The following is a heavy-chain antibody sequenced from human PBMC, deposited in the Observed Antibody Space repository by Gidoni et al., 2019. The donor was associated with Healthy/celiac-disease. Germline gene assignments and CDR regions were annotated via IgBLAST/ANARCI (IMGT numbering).Heavy chain of an antibody. CDR2: ISYDGSNK. CDR1: GFNFSSYG. Sequence: QVQLVESGGGVVQPGRSLRLSCAASGFNFSSYGMHWVRQAPGKGLEWVAVISYDGSNKYYADSVKGRFTISRDNSKNTLYLQMNSLRAEDTAVYYCAKDASPGLDVWGQGTTVTVSS. J-gene: IGHJ6*02. CDR3: AKDASPGLDV. V-gene: IGHV3-30*18. D-gene: IGHD7-27*01.